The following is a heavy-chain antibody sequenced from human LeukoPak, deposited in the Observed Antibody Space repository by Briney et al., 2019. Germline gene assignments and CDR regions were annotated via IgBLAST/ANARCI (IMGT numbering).Heavy chain of an antibody. V-gene: IGHV3-30*18. CDR1: GFTFSSYG. D-gene: IGHD2-15*01. J-gene: IGHJ5*02. Sequence: PGGSLRLSCAASGFTFSSYGMHRVRQAPGQRLEWVAVISYDGSNKYYAESVKGRFTISRDNSKNTTYLQMNSLRAEDTAVYYCAKDLGPYCSGGSCFPVWFDPWGQGTLVTVSS. CDR2: ISYDGSNK. CDR3: AKDLGPYCSGGSCFPVWFDP.